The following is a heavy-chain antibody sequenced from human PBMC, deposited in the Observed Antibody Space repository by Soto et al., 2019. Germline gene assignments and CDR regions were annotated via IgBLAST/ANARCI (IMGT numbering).Heavy chain of an antibody. Sequence: SETLSLTCAVYGGSFSGYYWSWIRQPPGKGLEWIGEINHSGSTNYNPSLKSRVTISVDTSKNQFSLKLSSVTAADTAVYYCARGGVVVAASYYFDYWGQGTLVTVSS. V-gene: IGHV4-34*01. CDR3: ARGGVVVAASYYFDY. D-gene: IGHD2-15*01. J-gene: IGHJ4*02. CDR1: GGSFSGYY. CDR2: INHSGST.